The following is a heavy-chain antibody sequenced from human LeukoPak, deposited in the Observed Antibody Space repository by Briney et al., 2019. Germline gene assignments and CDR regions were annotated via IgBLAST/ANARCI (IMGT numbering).Heavy chain of an antibody. D-gene: IGHD3-10*01. J-gene: IGHJ5*02. V-gene: IGHV3-23*01. CDR1: GFTFSSYA. Sequence: PGGSLRLSCAASGFTFSSYAMSWVRQAPGKGLEWVSSISGSGDSTNYAASVKGRFTISRDNSKNTLYLQMNSLRAEDTAVYYCAKSSGSGYYYTPWGQGTLVTVSS. CDR2: ISGSGDST. CDR3: AKSSGSGYYYTP.